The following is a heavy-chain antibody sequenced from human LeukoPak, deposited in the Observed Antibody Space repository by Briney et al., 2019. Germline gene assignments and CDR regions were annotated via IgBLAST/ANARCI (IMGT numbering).Heavy chain of an antibody. CDR3: ARDMYYGSGSYYLPDY. D-gene: IGHD3-10*01. CDR2: ISSSSSTI. CDR1: GFTFSSYS. V-gene: IGHV3-48*04. Sequence: PGGSLRLFCAASGFTFSSYSMNWVRQAPGKGLEWVSCISSSSSTIYYADSVKGRFTISRDNAKNSLYLQMNSLRAEDTAVYYCARDMYYGSGSYYLPDYWGQGTLVTVSS. J-gene: IGHJ4*02.